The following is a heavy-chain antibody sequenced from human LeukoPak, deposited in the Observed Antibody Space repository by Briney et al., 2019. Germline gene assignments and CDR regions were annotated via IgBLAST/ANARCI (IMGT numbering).Heavy chain of an antibody. J-gene: IGHJ2*01. CDR2: IYYSGST. CDR3: ARHPRPAGSLWYFDL. Sequence: SETLFLTCTVSGGSISSSSYYWGWIRQPPGKGLEWIGSIYYSGSTYYNPSLKSRVTISVDTSKNQFSLKLSSVTAADTAVYYCARHPRPAGSLWYFDLWRRGTLVTVSS. V-gene: IGHV4-39*01. CDR1: GGSISSSSYY.